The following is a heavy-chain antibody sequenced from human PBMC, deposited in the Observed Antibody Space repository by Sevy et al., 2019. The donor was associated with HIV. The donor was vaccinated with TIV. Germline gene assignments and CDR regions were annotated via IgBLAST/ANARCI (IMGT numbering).Heavy chain of an antibody. J-gene: IGHJ4*02. CDR2: ISSSSSYI. Sequence: GGSLRLSCAASGFTFSSYSMNWVRQAPGKGLEWVSSISSSSSYIYYADSVKGRFTISRDNAKNSLYLQMNSLRAEDTAVYYCATDKGGYHPFDYWGQGTLVTVSS. V-gene: IGHV3-21*01. D-gene: IGHD5-12*01. CDR3: ATDKGGYHPFDY. CDR1: GFTFSSYS.